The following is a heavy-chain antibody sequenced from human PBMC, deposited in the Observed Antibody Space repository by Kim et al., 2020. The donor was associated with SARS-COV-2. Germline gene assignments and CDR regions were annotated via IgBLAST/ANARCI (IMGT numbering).Heavy chain of an antibody. CDR2: IWYDGSNK. D-gene: IGHD2-2*02. CDR1: GFTFSSYG. Sequence: GGSLRLSCAASGFTFSSYGMHWVRQAPGKGLEWVAVIWYDGSNKYYADSVKGRFTISRDNSKNTLYLQMNSLRAEDTAVYYCARDLVVVVPAAINNWFDPWGQGTLVTVSS. J-gene: IGHJ5*02. CDR3: ARDLVVVVPAAINNWFDP. V-gene: IGHV3-33*01.